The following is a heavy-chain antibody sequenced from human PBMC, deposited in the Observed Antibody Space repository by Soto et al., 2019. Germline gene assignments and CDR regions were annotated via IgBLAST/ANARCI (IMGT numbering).Heavy chain of an antibody. Sequence: DTLFQTCTVSGDPISSTSYYWGWFRQPPGKWLEWIGSIYYSGSTDYNPSLKSRVTISVDTSKNQFSLKLSSVTAADTAVYYCARRYGKNAFDIWGQGTMVT. V-gene: IGHV4-39*07. CDR3: ARRYGKNAFDI. J-gene: IGHJ3*02. D-gene: IGHD5-18*01. CDR2: IYYSGST. CDR1: GDPISSTSYY.